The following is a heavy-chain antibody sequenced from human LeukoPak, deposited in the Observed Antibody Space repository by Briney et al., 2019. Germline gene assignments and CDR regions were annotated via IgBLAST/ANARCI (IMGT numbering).Heavy chain of an antibody. Sequence: SETLSLTCAVYGGSFSGYYWSWIRQPPGKGLEWIGEINHSGSTNYNPSLKSRVTISVDTSKNQFSLKRSSVTAADTAVYYCARHILTGYPNGLDYWGQGTLVTVSS. CDR2: INHSGST. CDR1: GGSFSGYY. D-gene: IGHD3-9*01. V-gene: IGHV4-34*01. J-gene: IGHJ4*02. CDR3: ARHILTGYPNGLDY.